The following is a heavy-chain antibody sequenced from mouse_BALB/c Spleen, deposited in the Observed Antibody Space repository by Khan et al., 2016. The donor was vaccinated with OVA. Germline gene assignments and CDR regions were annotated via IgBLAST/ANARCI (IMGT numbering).Heavy chain of an antibody. V-gene: IGHV1-18*01. CDR1: GYTFTEYT. CDR3: ASRGGFAY. Sequence: IQLVQSGPELVKPGASVKISCKTSGYTFTEYTMHWVKQSHGKSLEWIGGIDPNNGGTAYNQKFKGKATLTVDKSSGTAYMELRSLTSEDSAVYFCASRGGFAYWGQGTLVTVS. CDR2: IDPNNGGT. J-gene: IGHJ3*01.